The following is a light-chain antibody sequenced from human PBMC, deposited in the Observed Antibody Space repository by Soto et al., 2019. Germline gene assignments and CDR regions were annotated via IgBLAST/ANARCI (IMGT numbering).Light chain of an antibody. CDR2: SAS. J-gene: IGKJ4*01. CDR3: QQYGVSPT. Sequence: EIVLTQSPGTLSLSPGERGTLSCRASQNLGTLYLAWFQQKSGQAPRLLIYSASRRATGIPDRFTGSGSGTDFTLTINRVEPEDSAVYYCQQYGVSPTFGGGTKVDIK. CDR1: QNLGTLY. V-gene: IGKV3-20*01.